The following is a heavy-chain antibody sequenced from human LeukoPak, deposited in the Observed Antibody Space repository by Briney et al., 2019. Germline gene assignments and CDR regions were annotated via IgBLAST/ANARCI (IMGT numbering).Heavy chain of an antibody. Sequence: SVKVSCKASGGTFSSYAISWVRQAPGQGLEWMGGTIPIFGTANYAQKFQGRVTITADESTSTAYMELSSLRSEDTAVYYCAREPYDYVWGSYRDWGQGTLVTVSS. CDR1: GGTFSSYA. CDR2: TIPIFGTA. CDR3: AREPYDYVWGSYRD. V-gene: IGHV1-69*13. J-gene: IGHJ4*02. D-gene: IGHD3-16*02.